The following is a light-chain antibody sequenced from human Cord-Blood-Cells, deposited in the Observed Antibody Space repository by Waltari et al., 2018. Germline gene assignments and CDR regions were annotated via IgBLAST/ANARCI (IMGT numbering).Light chain of an antibody. V-gene: IGKV1-5*01. Sequence: DIQIPQSPSTLSASVGDRLTITCRASQSISSWLAWYQQKPGKAPKLLISDASSLESRVPSRFSGSGSGTEFTLTISSLQPDDFATYYCQQYNSYSPYTFGQGTKLEIK. CDR1: QSISSW. CDR2: DAS. J-gene: IGKJ2*01. CDR3: QQYNSYSPYT.